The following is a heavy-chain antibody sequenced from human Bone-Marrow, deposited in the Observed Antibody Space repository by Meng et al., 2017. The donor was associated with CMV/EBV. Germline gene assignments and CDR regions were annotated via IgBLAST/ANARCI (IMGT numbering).Heavy chain of an antibody. J-gene: IGHJ4*01. V-gene: IGHV3-74*01. CDR1: GFTFSNYW. D-gene: IGHD6-19*01. CDR3: RGSGWNDY. CDR2: IYRDGNYT. Sequence: GESLKISCVASGFTFSNYWMHWVRQAPGKGLMWVSRIYRDGNYTDYADSVKGRFTISRDNAKNTVFLQMNSLRVEDTAVYYCRGSGWNDYWVHGTLVTVSS.